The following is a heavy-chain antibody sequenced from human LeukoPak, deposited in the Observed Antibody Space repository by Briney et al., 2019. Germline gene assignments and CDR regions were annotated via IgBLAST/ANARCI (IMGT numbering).Heavy chain of an antibody. CDR3: ARGEIFLWCGLHEAYFDY. D-gene: IGHD3-10*01. Sequence: ASVKVSCKASGYTFTSYGISWVRQAPGQGLEWMGWISAYNCNTNYAQKLQGRVTMTTDTSTSTAYMELRSLRSDDTAVYYCARGEIFLWCGLHEAYFDYWGQGTMVTVSS. CDR2: ISAYNCNT. J-gene: IGHJ4*02. CDR1: GYTFTSYG. V-gene: IGHV1-18*04.